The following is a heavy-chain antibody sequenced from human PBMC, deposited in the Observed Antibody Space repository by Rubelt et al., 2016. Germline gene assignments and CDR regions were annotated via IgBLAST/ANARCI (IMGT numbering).Heavy chain of an antibody. Sequence: AMSWVRQAPGKGLEWVSALSGSGDSTYYADSVKGRFTISRDNSTNTLYLQMNGLRADDTAVYYCAKTPNWASSSYFDHWGQGTLVTVSS. V-gene: IGHV3-23*01. CDR2: LSGSGDST. CDR1: A. J-gene: IGHJ4*02. D-gene: IGHD7-27*01. CDR3: AKTPNWASSSYFDH.